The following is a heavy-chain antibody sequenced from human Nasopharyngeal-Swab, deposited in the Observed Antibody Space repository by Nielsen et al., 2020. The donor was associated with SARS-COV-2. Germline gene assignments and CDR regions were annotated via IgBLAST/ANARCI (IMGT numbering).Heavy chain of an antibody. CDR1: GFTFRSYT. D-gene: IGHD2-2*02. J-gene: IGHJ6*02. V-gene: IGHV3-48*02. CDR2: ISSSSTTI. Sequence: GGSLRLSCAASGFTFRSYTLNWVRQAPGKGLEWVSYISSSSTTIYYTGSVRGRLPISRDNAKNSLFLQMNSLRDEDTAVYYCARDIYPGAYGMDVWGQGTTVTVSS. CDR3: ARDIYPGAYGMDV.